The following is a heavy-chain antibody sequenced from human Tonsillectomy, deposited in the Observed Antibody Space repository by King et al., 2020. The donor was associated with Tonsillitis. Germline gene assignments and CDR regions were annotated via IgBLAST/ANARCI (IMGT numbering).Heavy chain of an antibody. D-gene: IGHD3-10*01. Sequence: QLVQSGAEVKKPGASVKVSCKASGYTFTGYYMHWVRQAPGQGLEWMGWINPNTGGTNYAQKFQGRVTMTRDTSISTAYMELSRLRSDDTAVYYCARDLVSLVRGAPRAVEYGTDVWGQGTTVTVSS. J-gene: IGHJ6*02. V-gene: IGHV1-2*02. CDR2: INPNTGGT. CDR3: ARDLVSLVRGAPRAVEYGTDV. CDR1: GYTFTGYY.